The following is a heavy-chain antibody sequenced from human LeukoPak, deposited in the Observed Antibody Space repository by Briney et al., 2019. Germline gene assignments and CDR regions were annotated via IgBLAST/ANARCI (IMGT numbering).Heavy chain of an antibody. J-gene: IGHJ4*02. CDR1: GFTFSSYS. D-gene: IGHD6-19*01. CDR3: ARGRVAVAGTTLNFDY. CDR2: ISSSSSYI. V-gene: IGHV3-21*01. Sequence: GGSLRLSCAASGFTFSSYSMNWVRQAPGKGLEWVSSISSSSSYIYYADSVKGRFTISRDNAKNSLYLQMNSLRAEDTAVYYCARGRVAVAGTTLNFDYWGQGTLVTVSS.